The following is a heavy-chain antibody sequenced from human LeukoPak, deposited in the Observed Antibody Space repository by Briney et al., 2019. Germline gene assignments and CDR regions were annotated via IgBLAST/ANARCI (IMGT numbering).Heavy chain of an antibody. V-gene: IGHV4-34*01. J-gene: IGHJ5*02. Sequence: SETLSLTCAVYGGSFSGYYWSWIRQPPGKGLEWIGEINHSGSTNYNPSLKSRVTISVDTSKNQFSLKLSSVTAADTAAYYCASGQGDYGDYAWGQGTLVTVSS. CDR1: GGSFSGYY. D-gene: IGHD4-17*01. CDR3: ASGQGDYGDYA. CDR2: INHSGST.